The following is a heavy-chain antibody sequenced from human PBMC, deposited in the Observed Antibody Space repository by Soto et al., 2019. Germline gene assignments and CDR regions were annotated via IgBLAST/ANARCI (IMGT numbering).Heavy chain of an antibody. CDR1: GYTFTSYG. D-gene: IGHD3-3*01. Sequence: ASVKVSCKASGYTFTSYGISWVRQAPGQGLEWMGWISAYNGNTNYAQKLQGRVTMTTDTSTSTAYMELRSLRSDDTAVYYCARDLLSYDFWSGYPNWFDPGGQGTLVSVSS. CDR3: ARDLLSYDFWSGYPNWFDP. J-gene: IGHJ5*02. V-gene: IGHV1-18*01. CDR2: ISAYNGNT.